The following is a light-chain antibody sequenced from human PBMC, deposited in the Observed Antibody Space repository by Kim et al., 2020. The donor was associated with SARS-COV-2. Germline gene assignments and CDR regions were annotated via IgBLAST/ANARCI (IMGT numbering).Light chain of an antibody. V-gene: IGLV2-14*03. Sequence: QSALTQPASVSGSPGQSITISCTGTSSLVGNYNYVSWYQHHPDKAPKLIIYDVSYRPSGVSTRFSGSKAGNTASLTISGLQAADEADYYCPSYTGSNTVVFGGGTQLTVL. CDR3: PSYTGSNTVV. CDR2: DVS. CDR1: SSLVGNYNY. J-gene: IGLJ2*01.